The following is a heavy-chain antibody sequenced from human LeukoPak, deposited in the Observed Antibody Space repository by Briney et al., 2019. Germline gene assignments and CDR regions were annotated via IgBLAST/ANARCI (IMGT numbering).Heavy chain of an antibody. Sequence: GGSLSLSFAASGFTFSSYWMSWVRQAPGKGLEWVANIKQDGSEKYYVDSVKGRFTISRDNSKNTLYLQMNSLRAEDTAVYYCARSPHNWNGEDYYYYMDVWGKGTTVTVSS. D-gene: IGHD1-1*01. V-gene: IGHV3-7*03. CDR2: IKQDGSEK. CDR1: GFTFSSYW. J-gene: IGHJ6*03. CDR3: ARSPHNWNGEDYYYYMDV.